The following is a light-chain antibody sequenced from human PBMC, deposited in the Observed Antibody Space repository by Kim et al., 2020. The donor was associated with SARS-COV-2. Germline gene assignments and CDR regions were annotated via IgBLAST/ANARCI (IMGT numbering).Light chain of an antibody. CDR2: YDS. CDR1: NIGSKS. V-gene: IGLV3-21*04. CDR3: QVWNSSSDHRV. J-gene: IGLJ3*02. Sequence: PGKTARIPCGGNNIGSKSVHWYQQKPGQAPVLVIYYDSDRPSGIPERFSGSNSGNTATLTISRVEAGDEADYYCQVWNSSSDHRVFGGGTQLTVL.